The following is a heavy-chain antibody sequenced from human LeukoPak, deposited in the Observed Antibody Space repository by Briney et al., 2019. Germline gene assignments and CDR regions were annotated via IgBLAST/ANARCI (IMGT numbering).Heavy chain of an antibody. CDR1: GGSISSYY. Sequence: SETLSLTCTVSGGSISSYYWSWIRQPPGTGLEWIGYIYTSGSTNYNPSLKSRVTISVDTSKNQFSLKLSSVTAADTAVYYCARLDGVRELLLYYWGQGTLVTVSS. V-gene: IGHV4-4*09. CDR3: ARLDGVRELLLYY. CDR2: IYTSGST. D-gene: IGHD3-3*01. J-gene: IGHJ4*02.